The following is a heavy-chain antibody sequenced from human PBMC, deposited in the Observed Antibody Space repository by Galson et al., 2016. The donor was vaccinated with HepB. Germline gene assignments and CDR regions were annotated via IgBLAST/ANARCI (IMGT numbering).Heavy chain of an antibody. CDR3: AGRMVVVITNAFDI. CDR1: GGSVSTSTYY. J-gene: IGHJ3*02. Sequence: SETLSLTCSVSGGSVSTSTYYWGWIRQAPGKGLEWIGNIYYTGATSHNPSLRSRLTISVDTSKNQLSLTLTSVTAADTAVYYCAGRMVVVITNAFDIWGQGAEVIVSS. V-gene: IGHV4-39*01. CDR2: IYYTGAT. D-gene: IGHD3-22*01.